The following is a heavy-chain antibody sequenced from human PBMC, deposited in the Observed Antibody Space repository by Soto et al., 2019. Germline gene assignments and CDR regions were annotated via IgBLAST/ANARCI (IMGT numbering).Heavy chain of an antibody. J-gene: IGHJ6*03. D-gene: IGHD5-18*01. CDR3: ARKGSVVDTAMVTMDCYMDV. CDR1: GGSFSGYY. CDR2: INHSGST. Sequence: SETLSLTCAVYGGSFSGYYWSWIRQPPGKGLEWIGEINHSGSTNYNPSLKSRVTISVDTSKNQFSLKLSSVTTADTAVYYCARKGSVVDTAMVTMDCYMDVWGKGTTVTVSS. V-gene: IGHV4-34*01.